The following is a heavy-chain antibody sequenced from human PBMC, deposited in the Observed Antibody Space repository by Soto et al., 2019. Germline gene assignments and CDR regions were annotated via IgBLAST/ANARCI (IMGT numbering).Heavy chain of an antibody. CDR1: GFTFDDYA. D-gene: IGHD3-10*01. J-gene: IGHJ6*03. CDR2: ISWNSGSI. Sequence: GGSLRLSCAASGFTFDDYAMHWVRQAPGKGLEWVSGISWNSGSIGYADSVKGRFTISRDNAKNSLYLQMNSLRAEDTALYYCAKGGNYYGSGSYYTPGDYYYYMDVWGKGTTVTVSS. CDR3: AKGGNYYGSGSYYTPGDYYYYMDV. V-gene: IGHV3-9*01.